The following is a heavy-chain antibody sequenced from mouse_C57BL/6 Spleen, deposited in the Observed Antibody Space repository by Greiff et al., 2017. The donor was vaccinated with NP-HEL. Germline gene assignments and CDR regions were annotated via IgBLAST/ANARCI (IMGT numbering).Heavy chain of an antibody. D-gene: IGHD1-1*01. J-gene: IGHJ2*01. CDR1: GYTFTSYW. Sequence: VQLQQPGAELVMPGASVKLSCKASGYTFTSYWMHWVKQRPGQGLEWIGEIDPSDSYTNYNQKFKGKATLTVDKSSSTAYMQLSSLTSEDSAVYYCARGDYGSSYGDYWGQGTTLTVSS. CDR2: IDPSDSYT. CDR3: ARGDYGSSYGDY. V-gene: IGHV1-69*01.